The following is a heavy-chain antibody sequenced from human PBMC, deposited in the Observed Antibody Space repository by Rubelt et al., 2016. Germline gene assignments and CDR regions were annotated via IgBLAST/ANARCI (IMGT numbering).Heavy chain of an antibody. Sequence: LEWMGWISAYNGNTNYAQKLQGRVTMTTDTSTSTAYMELRSLRSDDTAVYYCARSGYYYGLDVWGQGTTVTVSS. D-gene: IGHD3-10*01. V-gene: IGHV1-18*01. CDR2: ISAYNGNT. J-gene: IGHJ6*02. CDR3: ARSGYYYGLDV.